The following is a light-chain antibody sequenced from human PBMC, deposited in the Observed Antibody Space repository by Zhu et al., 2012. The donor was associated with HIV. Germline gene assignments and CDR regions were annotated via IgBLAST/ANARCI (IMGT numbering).Light chain of an antibody. CDR1: QTVSSN. CDR3: QQYNNWPPIT. Sequence: EIVMTQSPATLSVSPGERATLPCRASQTVSSNLAWYQQKPGQAPRLPARFSGSGSGTDFTLTISSMQSEDFAVYYCQQYNNWPPITFGQGTRLEIK. J-gene: IGKJ5*01. V-gene: IGKV3-15*01.